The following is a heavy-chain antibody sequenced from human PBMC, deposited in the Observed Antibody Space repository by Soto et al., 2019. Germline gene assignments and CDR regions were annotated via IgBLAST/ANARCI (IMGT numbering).Heavy chain of an antibody. CDR2: ISASGGSI. V-gene: IGHV3-23*01. Sequence: EVQLLESGGGLVQPGGSLRLSCTVSGFTFSSYAMSWVRQAPGKGLEWVSAISASGGSIYYADSVKGRFTISRDNSKHTLYLLMNCLRAEDTAVYYCAKHPPILLYTGLETGIFDYWGQGTLVTVSA. CDR1: GFTFSSYA. J-gene: IGHJ4*02. CDR3: AKHPPILLYTGLETGIFDY. D-gene: IGHD3-3*01.